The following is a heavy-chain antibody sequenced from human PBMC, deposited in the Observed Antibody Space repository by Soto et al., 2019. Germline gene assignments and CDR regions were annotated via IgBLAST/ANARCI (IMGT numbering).Heavy chain of an antibody. J-gene: IGHJ5*02. CDR3: AGDRDVAAAYSVGSVDL. CDR1: GGTFSSYA. D-gene: IGHD2-15*01. V-gene: IGHV1-69*01. CDR2: IIPMYGTP. Sequence: QVQLVQSGAEVKKPGSSVRVSCKASGGTFSSYAFTWVRQAPGQGLEWMGGIIPMYGTPNYAQKFQGRLTITADSDTSYRQLRRLREEGTAVFFCAGDRDVAAAYSVGSVDLWGQGTVVTVSS.